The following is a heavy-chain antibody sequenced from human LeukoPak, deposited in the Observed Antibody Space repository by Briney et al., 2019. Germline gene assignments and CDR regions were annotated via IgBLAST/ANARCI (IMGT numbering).Heavy chain of an antibody. Sequence: PSETLSLTCTVSGGSISSYYWSWIRQPPGKGLEWIGDIYYSGSTNYNPSLKSRVTISVDTSKNQFSLKLSSVTAADTAVYYCARDYGDYAGFDPWGQGTLVTVSS. CDR1: GGSISSYY. CDR2: IYYSGST. CDR3: ARDYGDYAGFDP. J-gene: IGHJ5*02. D-gene: IGHD4-17*01. V-gene: IGHV4-59*12.